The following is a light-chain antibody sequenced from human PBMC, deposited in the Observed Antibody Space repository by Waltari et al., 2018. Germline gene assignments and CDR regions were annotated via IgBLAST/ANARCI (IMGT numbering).Light chain of an antibody. CDR2: SSS. CDR1: QSVSNF. J-gene: IGKJ4*01. V-gene: IGKV1-39*01. CDR3: QQTFMYPS. Sequence: IQMTQSPSSLSASIGDRVTITCRASQSVSNFLHWYQQKPGGAPPLLISSSSILQYGVPSRFSGSGSGTEFTLTVSSLHPEDVATYFCQQTFMYPSFGGGTRIEI.